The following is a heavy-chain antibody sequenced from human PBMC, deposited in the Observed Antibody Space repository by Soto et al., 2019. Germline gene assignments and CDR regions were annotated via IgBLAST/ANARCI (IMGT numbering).Heavy chain of an antibody. D-gene: IGHD3-22*01. CDR1: GYTFTSYA. J-gene: IGHJ3*02. CDR2: INAGNGNT. CDR3: ARVGYYDSSGYYYSHAFDI. Sequence: GASVKVSCKASGYTFTSYAMHWVRQAPGQRLEWMGWINAGNGNTKYSQKFQGRVTITRDTSASTAYMELSSLRSEDTAVYYCARVGYYDSSGYYYSHAFDIWGQGTMVTVSS. V-gene: IGHV1-3*01.